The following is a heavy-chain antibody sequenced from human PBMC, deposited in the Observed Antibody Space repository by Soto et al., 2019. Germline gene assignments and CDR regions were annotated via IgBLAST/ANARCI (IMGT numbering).Heavy chain of an antibody. D-gene: IGHD3-22*01. J-gene: IGHJ4*02. CDR2: IQKDESEI. CDR1: GFIFSDSS. Sequence: EVQLLESGGGLVQPGGSLRLSCAASGFIFSDSSMTWVRRAPGKGLEWVATIQKDESEIYYVDSVKGRFTISRDNAKNSLDLQRSRLRVEHRHVYYCGRGRGSDCSVYRPVEYWGQGTLVTVSS. V-gene: IGHV3-7*03. CDR3: GRGRGSDCSVYRPVEY.